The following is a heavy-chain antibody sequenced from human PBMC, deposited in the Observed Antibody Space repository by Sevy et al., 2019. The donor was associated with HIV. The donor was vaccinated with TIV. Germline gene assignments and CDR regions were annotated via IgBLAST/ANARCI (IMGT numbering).Heavy chain of an antibody. J-gene: IGHJ4*02. CDR2: INYNGIT. CDR1: GASISSSGYY. V-gene: IGHV4-39*01. CDR3: AGPILTYNNGWSYYDY. Sequence: SETLSLTCTVCGASISSSGYYWGWIRQPPGKGLEWIASINYNGITFYNPSLKSPMTISADTSKNQFSLDLNSVTAADTAIYYCAGPILTYNNGWSYYDYWGQGTVVTVSS. D-gene: IGHD6-19*01.